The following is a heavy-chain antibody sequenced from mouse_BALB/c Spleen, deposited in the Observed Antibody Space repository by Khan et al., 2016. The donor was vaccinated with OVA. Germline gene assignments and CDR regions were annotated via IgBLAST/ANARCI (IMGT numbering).Heavy chain of an antibody. V-gene: IGHV5-6*01. D-gene: IGHD4-1*01. CDR2: ISSGGDYT. CDR1: GFTFSCYS. Sequence: EVELVESGGDLVKPGGSLKLSCAASGFTFSCYSMSWVRQTPDKRLEWVATISSGGDYTYYPDSVKGRFTISRDNAKNTLYLQMSSLRSEATAMYYCASHLTGSFAYWGQGTLVTVSA. CDR3: ASHLTGSFAY. J-gene: IGHJ3*01.